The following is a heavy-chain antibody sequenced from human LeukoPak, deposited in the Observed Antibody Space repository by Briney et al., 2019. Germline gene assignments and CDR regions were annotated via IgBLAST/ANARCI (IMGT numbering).Heavy chain of an antibody. CDR1: RSTFSIAW. Sequence: GGSLRLSCADSRSTFSIAWMNWVRQAPGKGLQCLGRIKSKRDGGTTDYAAHVKGRITISRDDSKNTAYMEMNSLTSEETGVYYCVAHTTAGGYWGQGNLVTVSS. D-gene: IGHD1-14*01. CDR2: IKSKRDGGTT. J-gene: IGHJ4*02. V-gene: IGHV3-15*01. CDR3: VAHTTAGGY.